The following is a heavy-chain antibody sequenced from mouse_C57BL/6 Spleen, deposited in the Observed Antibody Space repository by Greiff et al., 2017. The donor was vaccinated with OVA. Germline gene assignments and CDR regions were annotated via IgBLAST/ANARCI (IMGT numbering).Heavy chain of an antibody. Sequence: EVNVVESGEGLVKPGGSLKLSCAASGFTFSSYAMSWVRQTPEKRLEWVAYISSGGDYIYYADTVKGRFTISRDNARNTLYLQMSSLKSEDTAMYYCTRELTGTAYWGQGTLVTVSA. D-gene: IGHD4-1*01. CDR1: GFTFSSYA. J-gene: IGHJ3*01. V-gene: IGHV5-9-1*02. CDR3: TRELTGTAY. CDR2: ISSGGDYI.